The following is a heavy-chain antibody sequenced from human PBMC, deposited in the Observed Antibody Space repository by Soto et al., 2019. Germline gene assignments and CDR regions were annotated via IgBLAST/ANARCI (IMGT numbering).Heavy chain of an antibody. V-gene: IGHV4-59*01. D-gene: IGHD3-22*01. CDR2: IYYSGST. CDR3: ARAGTGDYYDSSGYPTRHNWFDP. Sequence: SETLSLTCTVSGGSISSYYWSWIRQPPGKGLEWIGYIYYSGSTNCNPSLKSRVTISVDTSKNQFSLKLSSVTAADTAVYYCARAGTGDYYDSSGYPTRHNWFDPWGQGTLVTVSS. J-gene: IGHJ5*02. CDR1: GGSISSYY.